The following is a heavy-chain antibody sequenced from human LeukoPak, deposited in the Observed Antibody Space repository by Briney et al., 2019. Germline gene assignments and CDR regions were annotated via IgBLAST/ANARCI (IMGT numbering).Heavy chain of an antibody. J-gene: IGHJ6*02. CDR1: GGSISSYY. CDR2: IYYSGST. V-gene: IGHV4-59*01. D-gene: IGHD5-18*01. Sequence: SETLSLTCTVSGGSISSYYWSWIRQPPGKGLEWIGYIYYSGSTNYNPSLKSRVTISVDTSKNQFSLKLSSVTAADTAVYYCARETPTVDTAPGYYGMDVWGQGTTVTVSS. CDR3: ARETPTVDTAPGYYGMDV.